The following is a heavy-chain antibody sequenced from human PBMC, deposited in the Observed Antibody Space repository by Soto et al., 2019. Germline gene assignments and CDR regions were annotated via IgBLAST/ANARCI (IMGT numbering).Heavy chain of an antibody. D-gene: IGHD4-17*01. J-gene: IGHJ4*02. V-gene: IGHV3-21*01. CDR3: ARSLMTTVTTYFDY. CDR1: GFTFSSYS. CDR2: ISSSSSYI. Sequence: GGSLRLSCAASGFTFSSYSMNWVRQAPGKGLEWVSSISSSSSYIYYADSVKGRFTISRDNAKNSLYLQMNSLRAEDTAVYYCARSLMTTVTTYFDYWGQGTLVTVSS.